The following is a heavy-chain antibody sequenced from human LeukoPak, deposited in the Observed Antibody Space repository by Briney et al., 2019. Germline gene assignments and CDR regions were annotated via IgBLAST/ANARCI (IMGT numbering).Heavy chain of an antibody. V-gene: IGHV3-48*03. J-gene: IGHJ3*02. CDR2: ISSSGGTI. Sequence: PGGSLRLSCAASGFTLSSNEMSWVRQAPGKGLEWLSYISSSGGTIHYVDSVKGRFTISRDNAKNSLFLQMNSLRAEDTAVYYCASGVHYSSGWIDIWGQGTMVTVSS. CDR3: ASGVHYSSGWIDI. D-gene: IGHD6-19*01. CDR1: GFTLSSNE.